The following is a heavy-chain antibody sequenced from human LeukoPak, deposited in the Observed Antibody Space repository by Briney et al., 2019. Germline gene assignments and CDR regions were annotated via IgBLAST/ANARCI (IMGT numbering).Heavy chain of an antibody. CDR3: ARVQGSSGPGIFEY. Sequence: GGSLRLSCAASGFTFSNYWMSWVRQAPGMGLEWVANIKQDGSEKFYVDSVKGRFTISRDNAKKSLYLQMNSLRVEDTAVYYCARVQGSSGPGIFEYWGQGTLVTVSS. J-gene: IGHJ4*02. V-gene: IGHV3-7*01. D-gene: IGHD6-19*01. CDR2: IKQDGSEK. CDR1: GFTFSNYW.